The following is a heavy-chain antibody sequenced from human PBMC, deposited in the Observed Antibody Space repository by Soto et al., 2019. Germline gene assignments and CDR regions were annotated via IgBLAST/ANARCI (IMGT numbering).Heavy chain of an antibody. Sequence: PSATLSLTXTVSGGSISSGDYYWSWIRQPPGKGLEWIGYIYHSGSTYYNPSLKSRVTISVDTSKNQFSLKLSSVTAADTAVYYCARVMTYFDYWGQGTLVTVSS. V-gene: IGHV4-30-4*01. CDR3: ARVMTYFDY. J-gene: IGHJ4*02. CDR1: GGSISSGDYY. CDR2: IYHSGST.